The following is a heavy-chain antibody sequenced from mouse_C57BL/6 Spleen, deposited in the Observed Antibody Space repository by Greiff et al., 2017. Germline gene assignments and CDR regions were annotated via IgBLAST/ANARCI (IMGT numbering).Heavy chain of an antibody. CDR2: INPSNGGT. D-gene: IGHD1-1*01. CDR1: GYTFTSYW. CDR3: ATSLYGSSYYYAMDY. J-gene: IGHJ4*01. Sequence: VQLQQPGTELVKPGASVKLSCKASGYTFTSYWMHWVKQRPGQGLEWIGNINPSNGGTNYNEKFKSKATLTVDKSSSTAYMQLSSLTSEDSAVYYCATSLYGSSYYYAMDYWGQGTSVTVSS. V-gene: IGHV1-53*01.